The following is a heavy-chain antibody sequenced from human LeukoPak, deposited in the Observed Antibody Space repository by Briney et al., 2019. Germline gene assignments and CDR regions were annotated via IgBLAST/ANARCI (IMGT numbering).Heavy chain of an antibody. Sequence: GESLKISCKGSGYSFITYWIGLVRQMPGKGLEWMGIIYPGDSDTRYNPSFQGQVTISADKSITTAYLQWSSLQASDTAMYYCARQVGLGYSYAPGYGFDIWGQGTVVTVSS. CDR2: IYPGDSDT. V-gene: IGHV5-51*01. D-gene: IGHD5-18*01. CDR3: ARQVGLGYSYAPGYGFDI. CDR1: GYSFITYW. J-gene: IGHJ3*02.